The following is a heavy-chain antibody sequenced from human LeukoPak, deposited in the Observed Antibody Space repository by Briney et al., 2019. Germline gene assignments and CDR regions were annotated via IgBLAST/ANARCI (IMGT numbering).Heavy chain of an antibody. Sequence: PGGSLRLSCAASGFTLSSYAMSWVRQAPGKGLEWVSLISGNAGSTYYADSVKGWFTISRDITKNTLYLQMNSLRAEDTAVYYCAKDGLQFSEWLPPLGYWGQGTLVTVSS. CDR2: ISGNAGST. CDR1: GFTLSSYA. J-gene: IGHJ4*02. D-gene: IGHD3-3*01. V-gene: IGHV3-23*01. CDR3: AKDGLQFSEWLPPLGY.